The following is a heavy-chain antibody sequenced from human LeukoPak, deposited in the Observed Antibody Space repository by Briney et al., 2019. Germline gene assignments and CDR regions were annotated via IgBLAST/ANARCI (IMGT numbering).Heavy chain of an antibody. J-gene: IGHJ4*02. CDR2: IREDGSEQ. V-gene: IGHV3-7*01. CDR3: ARACGGDCYLGDY. Sequence: GGSLRLSCAASGFTFSSYWMSWVRQAPGKGLEWVANIREDGSEQFYVDSVKGRFIISRDNTKKSLYLQMNSLRAEDSAVYYCARACGGDCYLGDYWGQGTLVTVSS. CDR1: GFTFSSYW. D-gene: IGHD2-21*02.